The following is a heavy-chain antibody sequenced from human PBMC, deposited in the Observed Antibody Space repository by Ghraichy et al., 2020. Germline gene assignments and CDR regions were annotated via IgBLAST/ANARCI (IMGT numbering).Heavy chain of an antibody. CDR1: GGSISSSSYY. Sequence: SDTLSLTCTVSGGSISSSSYYWGWIRQPPGKGLEWIGTLYYSGSTSYNPSLKSRVTISGDTSKNQFSLKLNSVTATDTAVYYFARLSVAVAVGWGQGTLVTVSS. CDR3: ARLSVAVAVG. CDR2: LYYSGST. V-gene: IGHV4-39*01. D-gene: IGHD6-19*01. J-gene: IGHJ4*02.